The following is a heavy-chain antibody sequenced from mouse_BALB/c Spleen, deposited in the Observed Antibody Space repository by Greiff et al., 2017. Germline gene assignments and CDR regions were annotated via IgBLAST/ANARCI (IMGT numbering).Heavy chain of an antibody. V-gene: IGHV1-7*01. CDR1: GYTFTSYW. Sequence: QVQLQQSGAELAKPGASVKMSCKASGYTFTSYWMHWVKQRPGQGLEWIGYINPSTGYTEYNQKFKDKATLTADKSSSTAYMQLSSLTSEDSAVYYCGAGLYYGNYWGQGTLVTVSA. J-gene: IGHJ3*01. D-gene: IGHD2-1*01. CDR3: GAGLYYGNY. CDR2: INPSTGYT.